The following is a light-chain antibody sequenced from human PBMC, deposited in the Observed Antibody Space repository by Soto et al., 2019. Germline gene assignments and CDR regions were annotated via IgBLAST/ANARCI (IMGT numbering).Light chain of an antibody. Sequence: QSALTQPASVSGSPGRSITISCTGTSSDVGAYNYVSWYQQHPGKAPKLMIFEVSDRPSGVSNPFSGSKSGNTASLTISGLQAEDEADYYCSSYTSSNTLVFGGGTKLTVL. CDR2: EVS. J-gene: IGLJ2*01. CDR3: SSYTSSNTLV. V-gene: IGLV2-14*01. CDR1: SSDVGAYNY.